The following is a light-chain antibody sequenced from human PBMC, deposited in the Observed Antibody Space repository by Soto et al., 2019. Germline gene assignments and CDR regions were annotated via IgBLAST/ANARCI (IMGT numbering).Light chain of an antibody. CDR1: SSNIGNNY. Sequence: QSVLTQPPSVSAAPGQKVTISCSGSSSNIGNNYVSWYQQIPGRAPKLLIYDNDQRPSGIPDRFSGSKSGTSATLGITGLQTGDEADYYCGTWDSSLSAVVFGGGTKLTVL. V-gene: IGLV1-51*01. CDR2: DND. J-gene: IGLJ2*01. CDR3: GTWDSSLSAVV.